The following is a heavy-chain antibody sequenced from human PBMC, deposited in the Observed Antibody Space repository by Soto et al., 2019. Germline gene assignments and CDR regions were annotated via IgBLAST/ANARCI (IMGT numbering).Heavy chain of an antibody. J-gene: IGHJ4*02. V-gene: IGHV4-39*07. CDR2: IYYSGST. CDR1: GGSISSSSYY. Sequence: SETLSLTCTVSGGSISSSSYYWGWIRQPPGKGLEWIGSIYYSGSTYYNPSLKSRVTISVDTSKNQFSLKLSSVTAADTAVYYCARGASSGRYYFDYWGQGTLVTVSS. CDR3: ARGASSGRYYFDY. D-gene: IGHD3-22*01.